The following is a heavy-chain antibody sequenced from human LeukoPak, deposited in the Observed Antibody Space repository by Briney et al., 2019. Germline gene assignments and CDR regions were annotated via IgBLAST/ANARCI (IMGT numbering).Heavy chain of an antibody. D-gene: IGHD1-26*01. Sequence: SETLSLTCTVSGGSISSYYWSWIRQPPGKELEWIGSIYNSGSTHYNPSLKSRVTMSVDTSKNQFSLKLSSVTAADTAVYYCARNSSGNYFDYWGQGTLVTVSS. J-gene: IGHJ4*02. CDR3: ARNSSGNYFDY. CDR1: GGSISSYY. V-gene: IGHV4-59*08. CDR2: IYNSGST.